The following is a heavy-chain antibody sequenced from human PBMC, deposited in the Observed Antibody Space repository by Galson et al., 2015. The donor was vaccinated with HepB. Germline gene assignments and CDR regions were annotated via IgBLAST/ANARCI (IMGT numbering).Heavy chain of an antibody. Sequence: SLRLSCAASGFTFSNAWMSWVRQAPGKGLEWVGRIKSKTDGGTTDYAAPVKGRFTISRDDSKNTLYLQMNSLKTEDTAVYYCTTGSTPSYYYGMDVWGQGTTVTVSS. CDR1: GFTFSNAW. CDR3: TTGSTPSYYYGMDV. CDR2: IKSKTDGGTT. J-gene: IGHJ6*02. V-gene: IGHV3-15*01. D-gene: IGHD2-2*01.